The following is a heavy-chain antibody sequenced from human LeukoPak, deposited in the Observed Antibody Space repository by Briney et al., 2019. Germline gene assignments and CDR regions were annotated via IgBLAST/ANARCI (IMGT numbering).Heavy chain of an antibody. J-gene: IGHJ4*02. CDR1: GYTFTSYG. CDR2: ISAYNGIT. V-gene: IGHV1-18*01. D-gene: IGHD6-13*01. Sequence: GASVKVSCKASGYTFTSYGVSWVRQAPGQGLEWMGWISAYNGITHYAQKLQGRVTMTTDTSTSTAYMELSSLRSEDTAVYYCARDEPQLALGYWGQGTLVTVSS. CDR3: ARDEPQLALGY.